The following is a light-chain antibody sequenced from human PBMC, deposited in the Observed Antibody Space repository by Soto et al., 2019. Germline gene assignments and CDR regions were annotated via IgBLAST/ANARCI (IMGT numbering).Light chain of an antibody. V-gene: IGLV2-14*01. CDR1: SSDIGNYDF. CDR3: SSYTTSNSVIL. Sequence: QSVLTQPASVSGSPGQSITISCTGTSSDIGNYDFVSWYQQVPGTAPKAMIYEVSSRPSGVSNRFSGSKSGNTASLTISGLQAEDEAYYYCSSYTTSNSVILFGGGTKLTVL. J-gene: IGLJ2*01. CDR2: EVS.